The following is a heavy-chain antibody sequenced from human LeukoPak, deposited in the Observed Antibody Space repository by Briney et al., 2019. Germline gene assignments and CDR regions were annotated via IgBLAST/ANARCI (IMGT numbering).Heavy chain of an antibody. Sequence: ASVKVSCKASGYTFTGYYMHWVRQAPGQGLEWMGWINPNSGGTNYAQKFRGRVTMTRDTSISTAYMELSRLRSDDTAVHYCATCGVYDSILVVYYYGMDVWGQGTTVTVSS. CDR2: INPNSGGT. J-gene: IGHJ6*02. D-gene: IGHD3-22*01. CDR1: GYTFTGYY. V-gene: IGHV1-2*02. CDR3: ATCGVYDSILVVYYYGMDV.